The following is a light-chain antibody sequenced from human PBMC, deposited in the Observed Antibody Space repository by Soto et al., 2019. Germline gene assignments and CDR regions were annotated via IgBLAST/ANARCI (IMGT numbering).Light chain of an antibody. J-gene: IGLJ1*01. Sequence: LTQPASVSGSPGQWITISCTGTSSDVGGYNYVSWYQQRPGKAPQLIIYGVNNRPSGVSNRFSGSKSDNTASLTISGLQAEDEADYYCNSYTTSSTYVFGTGTKVTVL. CDR2: GVN. V-gene: IGLV2-14*01. CDR3: NSYTTSSTYV. CDR1: SSDVGGYNY.